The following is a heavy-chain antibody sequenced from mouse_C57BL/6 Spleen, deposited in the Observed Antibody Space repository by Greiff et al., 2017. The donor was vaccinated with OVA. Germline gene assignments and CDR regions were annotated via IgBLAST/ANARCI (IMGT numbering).Heavy chain of an antibody. CDR3: ASGDYDGFTY. J-gene: IGHJ3*01. V-gene: IGHV14-2*01. CDR1: GFNINDYY. D-gene: IGHD2-4*01. Sequence: EVHLQQSGAELVKPRASVKLSCTASGFNINDYYMHWVKQRTEQGLEWIGWIDPEDGETKYAPTFQGQATITADTSSNTAYLQLSSLTSVDTAVYYWASGDYDGFTYGGQGTRVTVS. CDR2: IDPEDGET.